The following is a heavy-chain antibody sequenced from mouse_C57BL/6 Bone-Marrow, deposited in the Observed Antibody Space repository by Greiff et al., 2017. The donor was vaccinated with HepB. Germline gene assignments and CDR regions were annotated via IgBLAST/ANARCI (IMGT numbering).Heavy chain of an antibody. Sequence: QVQLQQSGAELARPGASVKLSCKASGYTFTSYGISWVKQRTGQGLEWIGEIYPRSGNTYYNEKFKGKATLTADKSSSTAYMELRSLTSEDSAVYFCARYYYDYPAWFAYWGQGTRVTVSA. CDR1: GYTFTSYG. CDR2: IYPRSGNT. CDR3: ARYYYDYPAWFAY. V-gene: IGHV1-81*01. D-gene: IGHD2-4*01. J-gene: IGHJ3*01.